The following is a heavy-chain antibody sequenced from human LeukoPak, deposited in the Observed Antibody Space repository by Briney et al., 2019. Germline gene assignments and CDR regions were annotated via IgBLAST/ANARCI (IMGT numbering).Heavy chain of an antibody. CDR2: IYTSGST. CDR1: GGSISSGSYY. J-gene: IGHJ4*02. Sequence: SETLSLTCTVSGGSISSGSYYWSWIRQPAGKGLEWIGRIYTSGSTNYNPSLKSRVTISVDTSKSQFSLKLSSVTAADTAVYYCASSSSWYSPSDYWGQGTLVTVSS. V-gene: IGHV4-61*02. CDR3: ASSSSWYSPSDY. D-gene: IGHD6-13*01.